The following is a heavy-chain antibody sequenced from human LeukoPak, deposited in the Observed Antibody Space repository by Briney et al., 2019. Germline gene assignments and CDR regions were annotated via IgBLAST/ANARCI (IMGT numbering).Heavy chain of an antibody. D-gene: IGHD3-22*01. CDR3: ARIVTRTGSYDSRGLVDS. CDR2: ISSSGDST. Sequence: QSGGSLRLSCVVSGFTFRSYAMSWVRQAPGKGLEWVSGISSSGDSTNYADSVQGRFNISRDNSKNTLSLQMNSLRPEDTAVYYCARIVTRTGSYDSRGLVDSWGQGTLVTVSS. J-gene: IGHJ4*02. CDR1: GFTFRSYA. V-gene: IGHV3-23*01.